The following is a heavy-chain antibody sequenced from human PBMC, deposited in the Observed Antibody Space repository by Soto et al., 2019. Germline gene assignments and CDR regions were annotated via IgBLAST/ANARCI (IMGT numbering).Heavy chain of an antibody. V-gene: IGHV1-69*06. J-gene: IGHJ4*02. CDR1: GVTFSSYA. CDR3: AGSHAAGVGATGD. D-gene: IGHD1-26*01. CDR2: IIHISGTA. Sequence: QVQLVQSGAEVKKPGSSVKVSCKASGVTFSSYAISWVRQAPGQGLEWMGGIIHISGTANYAQKFQGRVTITADKSTGTAYMELSSLRAADTAVYYCAGSHAAGVGATGDGGQEAQVAVSS.